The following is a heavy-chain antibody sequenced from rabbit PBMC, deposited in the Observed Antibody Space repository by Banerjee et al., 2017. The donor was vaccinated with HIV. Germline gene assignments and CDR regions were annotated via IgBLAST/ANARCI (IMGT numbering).Heavy chain of an antibody. CDR3: ARGGNL. J-gene: IGHJ4*01. CDR2: IAPVFGST. Sequence: QEPLVESGGGLVQPGGSLKLSCKASGLDFSSYSMQWVRQAPGKGLEWIGYIAPVFGSTYYASWAKGRFTISEPSSTTVTLQMTSLTVADTATYFCARGGNLWGPGTLVTVS. V-gene: IGHV1S45*01. CDR1: GLDFSSYS.